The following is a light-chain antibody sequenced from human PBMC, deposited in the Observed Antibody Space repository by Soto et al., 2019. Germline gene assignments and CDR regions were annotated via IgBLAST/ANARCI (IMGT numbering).Light chain of an antibody. CDR1: QSVSSN. J-gene: IGKJ5*01. CDR3: QQYHNWPPIP. V-gene: IGKV3-15*01. CDR2: GAS. Sequence: EIVMTQSPATLSVSPGERATLSCRASQSVSSNLAWYQQKPGQAPRPLIYGASTRATGIPARFSGSGSGTEFTLTTSSLPSEDFAVYYCQQYHNWPPIPFGQATRLEIK.